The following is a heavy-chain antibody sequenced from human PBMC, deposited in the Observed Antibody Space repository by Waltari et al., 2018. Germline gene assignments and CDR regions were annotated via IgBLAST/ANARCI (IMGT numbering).Heavy chain of an antibody. D-gene: IGHD2-15*01. J-gene: IGHJ4*02. CDR1: GFTFSSYG. Sequence: SCAASGFTFSSYGMHWVRQAPGKGLEWVAVISYDGSNKYYADSVKGRFTISRDNSKNTLYLQMNSLRAEDTAVYYCAKGYCSGGSCYSWGGIDYWGQGTLVTVSS. CDR3: AKGYCSGGSCYSWGGIDY. V-gene: IGHV3-30*18. CDR2: ISYDGSNK.